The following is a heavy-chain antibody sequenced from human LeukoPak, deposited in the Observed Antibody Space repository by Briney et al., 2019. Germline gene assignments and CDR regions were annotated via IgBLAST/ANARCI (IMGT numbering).Heavy chain of an antibody. CDR2: INPNSGGT. D-gene: IGHD3-10*01. J-gene: IGHJ4*02. CDR1: GYTFTGYY. V-gene: IGHV1-2*02. Sequence: ASVTVSCKASGYTFTGYYMHWVRQAPGQGLEGMGWINPNSGGTNYAQRFQGRVTMTRDTSISTAYMELSRLRSDDTAVYYCARAPSTRLLWFGELSSRLFDYWGQGTLVTVSS. CDR3: ARAPSTRLLWFGELSSRLFDY.